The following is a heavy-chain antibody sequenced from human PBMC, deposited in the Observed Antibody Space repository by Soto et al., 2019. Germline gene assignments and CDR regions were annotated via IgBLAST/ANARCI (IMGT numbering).Heavy chain of an antibody. CDR2: ISYDGSNK. V-gene: IGHV3-30-3*01. J-gene: IGHJ6*02. D-gene: IGHD2-2*01. Sequence: QVQLVESGGGVVQPGRSLRLSCAASGFTFSSYAMHWVRQAPGKGLEWVAVISYDGSNKYYADSVKGRFTISRDNSKNTLYLQMNSLRAEDTAVYYCARSLGYCSSTSCYHGDYYYGMDVWGQGTTVTVPS. CDR1: GFTFSSYA. CDR3: ARSLGYCSSTSCYHGDYYYGMDV.